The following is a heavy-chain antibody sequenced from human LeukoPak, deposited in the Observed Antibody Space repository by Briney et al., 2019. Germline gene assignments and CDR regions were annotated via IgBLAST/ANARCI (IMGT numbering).Heavy chain of an antibody. CDR3: ARGPEYSSSSGGDY. Sequence: ASVKVSCKASGYTFTSYDINGVRQATGQGLEWVGWMNPNSGNTGYAQKFQGRVTMTRNTSISTAYMELSSLRSEDTAVYYCARGPEYSSSSGGDYWGQGTLVTVSS. V-gene: IGHV1-8*01. CDR2: MNPNSGNT. D-gene: IGHD6-6*01. CDR1: GYTFTSYD. J-gene: IGHJ4*02.